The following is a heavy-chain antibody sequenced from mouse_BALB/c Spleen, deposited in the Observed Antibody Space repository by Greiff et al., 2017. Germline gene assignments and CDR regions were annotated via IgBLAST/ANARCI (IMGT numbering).Heavy chain of an antibody. CDR1: GFAFSSYD. CDR3: ARRELGFDY. D-gene: IGHD4-1*01. V-gene: IGHV5-12-1*01. Sequence: EVMLVESGGGLVKPGGSLKLSCAASGFAFSSYDMSWVRQTPEKRLEWVAYISSGGGSTYYPDTVKGRFTISRDNAKNTLYLQMSSLKSEDTAMYYCARRELGFDYWGQGTTLTVSS. J-gene: IGHJ2*01. CDR2: ISSGGGST.